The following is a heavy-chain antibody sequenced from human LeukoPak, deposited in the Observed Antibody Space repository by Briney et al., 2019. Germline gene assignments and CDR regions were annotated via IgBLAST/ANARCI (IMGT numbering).Heavy chain of an antibody. CDR1: GFTFSSYA. D-gene: IGHD2-2*01. CDR3: AKTPGFQLDHGDGMDV. V-gene: IGHV3-23*01. CDR2: ISGSGGST. J-gene: IGHJ6*02. Sequence: GGSLGLSCAASGFTFSSYAMSWVRQAPGKGLEWVSAISGSGGSTYYADSVKGRFTISRDNSKNTLYLQMNSLRAEDTAVYYCAKTPGFQLDHGDGMDVWGQGTTVTVSS.